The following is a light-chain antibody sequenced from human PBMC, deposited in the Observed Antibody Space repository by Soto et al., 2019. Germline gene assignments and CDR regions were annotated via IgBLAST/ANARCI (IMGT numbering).Light chain of an antibody. CDR3: SSSSSISHYRV. J-gene: IGLJ3*02. V-gene: IGLV2-8*01. CDR2: EVN. CDR1: SSDVGGYNS. Sequence: QSVLTQPPSASGSPGQSVTISCTGTSSDVGGYNSVSWYQQHPGKAPRLMIYEVNKRPSGVPDRFSGSKSGYTASLTVSGLQNDDEAFYYCSSSSSISHYRVFGGGTQLTVL.